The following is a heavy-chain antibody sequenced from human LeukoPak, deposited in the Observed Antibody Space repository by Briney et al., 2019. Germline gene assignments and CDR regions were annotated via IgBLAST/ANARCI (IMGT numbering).Heavy chain of an antibody. CDR2: IYYSGST. Sequence: KPSETLSLTCTVSGGSISSYYWSWIRQPPGKGLEWIGYIYYSGSTNYNPSLKSRVTISVAPSKNQFSLKLRSVTAPDTAVYYCARDRGNYFDYWGQGTLVIVSS. V-gene: IGHV4-59*01. D-gene: IGHD6-13*01. CDR3: ARDRGNYFDY. J-gene: IGHJ4*02. CDR1: GGSISSYY.